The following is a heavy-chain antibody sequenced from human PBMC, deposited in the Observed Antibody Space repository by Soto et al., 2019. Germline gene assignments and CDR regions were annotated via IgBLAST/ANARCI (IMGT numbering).Heavy chain of an antibody. Sequence: GASVKVSCKTSGYTFSNYAIHWVRQASGQRLEWMGWINAGNGNSKYSQRFQGRVTITTDTSATTVFMELSSLRSDDTAVYYCARDYYGSGSLDWGQGTLVTVSS. D-gene: IGHD3-10*01. CDR3: ARDYYGSGSLD. J-gene: IGHJ4*02. CDR2: INAGNGNS. V-gene: IGHV1-3*01. CDR1: GYTFSNYA.